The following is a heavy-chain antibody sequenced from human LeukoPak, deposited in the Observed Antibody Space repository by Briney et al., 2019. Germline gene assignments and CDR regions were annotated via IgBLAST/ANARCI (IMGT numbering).Heavy chain of an antibody. J-gene: IGHJ4*02. CDR2: IKQDGSEK. CDR1: GFTFSSYW. CDR3: ARAGSYYYDGFFDY. D-gene: IGHD3-22*01. Sequence: GGSLRLSCAASGFTFSSYWMSWVRQAPGKGLEWVANIKQDGSEKYYVDSVKGRFTISRDNAKNSLYLQMNSLRAEDTAVYYCARAGSYYYDGFFDYWGQGTLVTVSS. V-gene: IGHV3-7*01.